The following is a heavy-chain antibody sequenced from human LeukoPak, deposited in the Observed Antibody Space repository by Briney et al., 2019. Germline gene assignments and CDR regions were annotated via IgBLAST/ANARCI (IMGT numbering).Heavy chain of an antibody. Sequence: GGSLRLSCAASGFTLSSYAMSWVRQAPGKGLEWVSAISGSGGSTYYADSVKGRFTISRDNSKNTLYLQMNSLRAEDTAVYYCAKRAVAGTGRALDYWGQGTLVTVSS. J-gene: IGHJ4*02. CDR3: AKRAVAGTGRALDY. CDR2: ISGSGGST. V-gene: IGHV3-23*01. CDR1: GFTLSSYA. D-gene: IGHD6-19*01.